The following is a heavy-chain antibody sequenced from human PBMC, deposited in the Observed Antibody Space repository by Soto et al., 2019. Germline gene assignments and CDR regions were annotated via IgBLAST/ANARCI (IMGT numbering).Heavy chain of an antibody. CDR1: GFTFSSYA. CDR3: AKGTRDDSSGYYLLYYYGMDV. J-gene: IGHJ6*02. D-gene: IGHD3-22*01. V-gene: IGHV3-23*01. Sequence: GGSLRLSCAASGFTFSSYAMSWVRQAPGKGLEWVSAISGSGGSTYYADSVKGRFTISRDNSKNTLYLQMNSLRAEDTAVYYCAKGTRDDSSGYYLLYYYGMDVWGQGTTVTVSS. CDR2: ISGSGGST.